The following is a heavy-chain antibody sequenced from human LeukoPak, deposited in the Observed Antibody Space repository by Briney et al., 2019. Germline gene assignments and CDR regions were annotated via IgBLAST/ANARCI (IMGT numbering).Heavy chain of an antibody. V-gene: IGHV4-59*01. CDR3: ARGLRFLEWLAH. J-gene: IGHJ5*02. CDR2: IYYSGST. CDR1: GSSISSYY. Sequence: SETLSLTCTVSGSSISSYYWSWIRQPPGKGLEWIGYIYYSGSTNYNPSLKSRVTISVDTSKNQFSLKLSSVTAADTAVYYCARGLRFLEWLAHWGQGTLVTVSS. D-gene: IGHD3-3*01.